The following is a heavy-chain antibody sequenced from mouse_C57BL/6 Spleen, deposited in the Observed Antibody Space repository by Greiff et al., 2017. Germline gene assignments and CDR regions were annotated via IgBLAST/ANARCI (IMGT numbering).Heavy chain of an antibody. J-gene: IGHJ2*01. V-gene: IGHV7-3*01. D-gene: IGHD1-1*01. Sequence: DVKLVESGGGLVQPGGSLSLSCAASGFTFTDYYMSWVRQPPGKALEWLGFIRNKANGYTTEYSASVKGRFTISRDNSQSILYLQMNALRAEDSATYYCARRTGSFYFDYWGQGTTLTVSS. CDR3: ARRTGSFYFDY. CDR1: GFTFTDYY. CDR2: IRNKANGYTT.